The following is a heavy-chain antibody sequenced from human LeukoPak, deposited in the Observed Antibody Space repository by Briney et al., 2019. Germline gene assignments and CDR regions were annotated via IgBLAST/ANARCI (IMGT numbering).Heavy chain of an antibody. V-gene: IGHV4-59*12. CDR1: GGSISPWY. Sequence: SETLSLTCTVSGGSISPWYWSWIRQPPGKRLEWIGYIFYTGSTNHNPSLKSRVTISVDTSKNQFSLKLSSVTAADTAVYYCASFRRGYSYGYFSDYWGQGTLVTVSS. J-gene: IGHJ4*02. D-gene: IGHD5-18*01. CDR2: IFYTGST. CDR3: ASFRRGYSYGYFSDY.